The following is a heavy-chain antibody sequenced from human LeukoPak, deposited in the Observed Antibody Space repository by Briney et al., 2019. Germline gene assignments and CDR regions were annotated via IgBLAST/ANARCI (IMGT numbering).Heavy chain of an antibody. D-gene: IGHD3-22*01. Sequence: SETPSLTCAVYGGSFSGYYWSWIRQPPGKGLEWIGEINHSGSTNYNPSLKSRVTISVDTSKNQFSLKLSSVTAADTAVYYCAREPYDSSGKHYWGQGTLVTVSS. J-gene: IGHJ4*02. CDR2: INHSGST. V-gene: IGHV4-34*01. CDR1: GGSFSGYY. CDR3: AREPYDSSGKHY.